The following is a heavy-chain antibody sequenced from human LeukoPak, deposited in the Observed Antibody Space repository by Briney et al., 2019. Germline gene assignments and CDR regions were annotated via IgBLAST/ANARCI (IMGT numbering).Heavy chain of an antibody. D-gene: IGHD6-13*01. CDR3: ARGFKYSSSWYLHTSYYFDY. Sequence: GGSLRLSCAASGFTVSSNYMSWVRQAPGKGLEWVSNIYSGGSKYYADSVKGRGTISRDNSKNTLYLQKDSLKAEDTAVYYCARGFKYSSSWYLHTSYYFDYWGQGTLVTVSS. CDR2: IYSGGSK. V-gene: IGHV3-53*01. J-gene: IGHJ4*02. CDR1: GFTVSSNY.